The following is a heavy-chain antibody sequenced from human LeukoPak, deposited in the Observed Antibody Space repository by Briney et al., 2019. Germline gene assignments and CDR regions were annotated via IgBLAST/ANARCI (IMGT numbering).Heavy chain of an antibody. CDR2: ISSSGSTI. V-gene: IGHV3-11*01. CDR3: ARTDPGGSQQWLDHYGMDV. D-gene: IGHD6-19*01. J-gene: IGHJ6*02. Sequence: PGGSLRLSCAASGFTFSDYYMSWIRQAPGKGLEWVSYISSSGSTIYYADSVKGRFTISRDNAKNSLYLQMSSLRAEDTAVYYCARTDPGGSQQWLDHYGMDVWDQWTTVTVSS. CDR1: GFTFSDYY.